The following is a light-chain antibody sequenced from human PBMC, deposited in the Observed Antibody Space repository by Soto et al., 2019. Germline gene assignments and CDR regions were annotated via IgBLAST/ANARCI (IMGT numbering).Light chain of an antibody. V-gene: IGKV3-15*01. CDR1: QSVNHN. CDR3: SPYS. CDR2: GIS. Sequence: PEETATLSCRASQSVNHNYLAWYQQKPGQAPRLLIYGISARASGVPARFSGSGSGTEFTLTIDSFLFENIALHTCSPYS. J-gene: IGKJ2*03.